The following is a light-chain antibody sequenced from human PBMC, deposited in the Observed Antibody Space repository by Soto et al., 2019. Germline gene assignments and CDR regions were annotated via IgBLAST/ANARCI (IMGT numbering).Light chain of an antibody. CDR3: QQYNSFPST. V-gene: IGKV1-5*01. J-gene: IGKJ3*01. Sequence: DIQMTQSPSTLSASVGDRVTITCRASQSISSWLAWYQQKPGKAPKLLIYDASSLESGVPSRFSGSGSGTQFTLPISSLQPYYFATYYFQQYNSFPSTFGPGTKVDIK. CDR1: QSISSW. CDR2: DAS.